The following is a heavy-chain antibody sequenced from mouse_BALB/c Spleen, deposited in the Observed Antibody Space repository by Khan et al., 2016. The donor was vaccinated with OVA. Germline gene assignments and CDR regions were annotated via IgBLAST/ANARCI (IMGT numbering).Heavy chain of an antibody. Sequence: EVELVESGGGLVKPGGSLKLSCAASGFTFSSHAMSWVRQTPEKRLEWVASISSGGSTYYPDSVKGRFTISRDNARNILYLQMSSLRSEDTAMYYCARLYAMDYWGQGTSVTVSS. CDR1: GFTFSSHA. CDR2: ISSGGST. J-gene: IGHJ4*01. CDR3: ARLYAMDY. V-gene: IGHV5-6-5*01.